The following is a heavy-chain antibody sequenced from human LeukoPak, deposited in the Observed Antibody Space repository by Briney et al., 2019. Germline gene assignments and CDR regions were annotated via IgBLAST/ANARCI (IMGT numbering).Heavy chain of an antibody. Sequence: ASVTVSCKASGYTFTSYGISWVRQAPGQGLEWMGWISAYNGNTNYAQKLQGRVTMTTDTSTSTAYMELRSLRSDDTAVYYCASIAAAGLDAFDIWGQGTMVTVSS. CDR2: ISAYNGNT. CDR1: GYTFTSYG. J-gene: IGHJ3*02. V-gene: IGHV1-18*01. D-gene: IGHD6-13*01. CDR3: ASIAAAGLDAFDI.